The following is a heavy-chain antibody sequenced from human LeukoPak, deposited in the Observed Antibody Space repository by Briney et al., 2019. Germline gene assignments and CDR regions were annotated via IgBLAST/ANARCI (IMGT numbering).Heavy chain of an antibody. Sequence: SGTLSLTCTVSGGSISSGSYYWTWIRQDPGKGLEWIGYISKTGKTFSNLSLKSRVTISVDTSKNQFSLKLTSVTAADTAVYFCTRERDYYDNSGYYYSYFDSWGQGTLVTVSS. V-gene: IGHV4-31*03. CDR2: ISKTGKT. CDR3: TRERDYYDNSGYYYSYFDS. J-gene: IGHJ4*02. CDR1: GGSISSGSYY. D-gene: IGHD3-22*01.